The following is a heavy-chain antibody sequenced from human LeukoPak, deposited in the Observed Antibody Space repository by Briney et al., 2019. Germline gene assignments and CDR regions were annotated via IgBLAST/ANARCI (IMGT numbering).Heavy chain of an antibody. D-gene: IGHD3-10*01. Sequence: PGGSLRLSCAASGFTFSGYAMSWVRQAPGKGLEWVSSISGGGSTYYADSVKGRFTSSRDNSKNTLYLQMNNLRAEDTAVYYCAKESRYYYGSGSFSSQFDYWGQGNLVTVSS. CDR1: GFTFSGYA. V-gene: IGHV3-23*01. J-gene: IGHJ4*02. CDR3: AKESRYYYGSGSFSSQFDY. CDR2: ISGGGST.